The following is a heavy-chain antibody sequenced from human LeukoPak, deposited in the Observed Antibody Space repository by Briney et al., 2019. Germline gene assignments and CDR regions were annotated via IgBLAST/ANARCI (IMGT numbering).Heavy chain of an antibody. J-gene: IGHJ4*02. Sequence: GGSLRLSCAASGFTVSNYSMDWVRQARGKGLEWVSYISSSSSTIYYADSVKGRFTISRDNAKNSLYLQMNSLRAEDTAVYYCARDHDILTGPFDYWGQGTLVTVSS. CDR1: GFTVSNYS. CDR2: ISSSSSTI. V-gene: IGHV3-48*01. CDR3: ARDHDILTGPFDY. D-gene: IGHD3-9*01.